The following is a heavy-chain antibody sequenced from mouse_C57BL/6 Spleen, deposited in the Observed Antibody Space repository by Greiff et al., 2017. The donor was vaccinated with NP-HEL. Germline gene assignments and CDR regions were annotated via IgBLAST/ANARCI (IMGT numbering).Heavy chain of an antibody. D-gene: IGHD1-1*01. CDR3: ARTITTVVATGYFDV. J-gene: IGHJ1*03. V-gene: IGHV5-17*01. CDR1: GFTFSDYG. CDR2: ISSGSSTI. Sequence: EVKLVESGGGLVKPGGPLKLSCAASGFTFSDYGMHWVRQAPEKGLEWVAYISSGSSTIYYADTVKGRFTISRDNAKNTLFLQMTSLRSEDTAMYYCARTITTVVATGYFDVWGTGTTVTVSS.